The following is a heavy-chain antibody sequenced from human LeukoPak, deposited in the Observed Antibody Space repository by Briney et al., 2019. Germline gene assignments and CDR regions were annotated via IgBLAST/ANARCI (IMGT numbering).Heavy chain of an antibody. D-gene: IGHD3-10*01. CDR3: VRGGFGHAMDV. CDR2: IHNDGSGT. J-gene: IGHJ6*02. Sequence: GGSLRLSCAASGFTLYTFGSYWMHWVRQAPGKGLVWVSVIHNDGSGTNYADSLKGRTTISRDNAKNTLYLQMTSLGAEDTGVYYCVRGGFGHAMDVWGQGATVIVSS. CDR1: GFTLYTFGSYW. V-gene: IGHV3-74*01.